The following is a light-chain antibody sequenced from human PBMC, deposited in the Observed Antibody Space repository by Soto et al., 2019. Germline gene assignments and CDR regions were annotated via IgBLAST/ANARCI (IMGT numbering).Light chain of an antibody. V-gene: IGKV3-20*01. CDR1: QRVSSSY. CDR3: QQYGSSPIT. Sequence: EILLTQSPGTLSLSPAERATLSWRASQRVSSSYLAWYQQKPGQAPRLLIYGASSRATGIPDRFSGSGSGTDFTLTISRLEPEDFAVYYCQQYGSSPITFGGGTRVDIK. J-gene: IGKJ4*01. CDR2: GAS.